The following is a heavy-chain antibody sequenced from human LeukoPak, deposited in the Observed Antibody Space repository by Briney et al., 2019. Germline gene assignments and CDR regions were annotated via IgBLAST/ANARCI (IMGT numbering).Heavy chain of an antibody. Sequence: PGGSLRLSCAASGFTFTNYAMSWVRQAPGKGLEWVANIKRDGSEKYYVDSVKGRFTISRDNAKNSLYLQMNSLSAEDTAVYYCARDCGSTSCYRLCDYWGPGTLVTVSS. V-gene: IGHV3-7*04. J-gene: IGHJ4*02. CDR2: IKRDGSEK. CDR3: ARDCGSTSCYRLCDY. D-gene: IGHD2-2*01. CDR1: GFTFTNYA.